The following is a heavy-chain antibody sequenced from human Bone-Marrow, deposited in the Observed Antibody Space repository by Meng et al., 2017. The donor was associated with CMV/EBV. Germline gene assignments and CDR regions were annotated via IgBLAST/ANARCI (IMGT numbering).Heavy chain of an antibody. V-gene: IGHV1-18*01. Sequence: ASVKVSCKTSGYTFISYGINWVRQAPGQGLEWMGWISVYNGHTNSAQKLQGRVTMTTDTSTSTAYMELMSLRSDDTAVYYCAREDDSSGWYGGGYYYGMDVWGQGPTVTVSS. D-gene: IGHD6-19*01. CDR3: AREDDSSGWYGGGYYYGMDV. J-gene: IGHJ6*02. CDR1: GYTFISYG. CDR2: ISVYNGHT.